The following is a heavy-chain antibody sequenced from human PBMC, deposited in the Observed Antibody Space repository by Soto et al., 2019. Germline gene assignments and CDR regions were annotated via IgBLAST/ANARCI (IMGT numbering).Heavy chain of an antibody. D-gene: IGHD3-10*02. CDR2: IYYSGST. CDR1: GGSISSSGYY. CDR3: ARHVLTGSYYYYYGMDV. Sequence: SETLSLTCTVSGGSISSSGYYWGWIRQPPGKGLEWIGNIYYSGSTYYNPSLKSRVTISVDTSKNQFSLKLTSVTAADTAVYYFARHVLTGSYYYYYGMDVWGQGTTVTVSS. V-gene: IGHV4-39*01. J-gene: IGHJ6*02.